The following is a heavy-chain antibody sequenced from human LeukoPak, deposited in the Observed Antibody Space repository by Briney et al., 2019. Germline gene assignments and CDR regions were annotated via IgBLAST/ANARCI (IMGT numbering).Heavy chain of an antibody. D-gene: IGHD2-15*01. CDR1: GYTFTSYY. J-gene: IGHJ5*02. CDR2: INPSGGST. V-gene: IGHV1-46*01. Sequence: GASVTVSCKASGYTFTSYYMHWVRQAPGQGLEWMGIINPSGGSTSYAQKFQGRVTMTRDTSTSTVYMELSSLRSEDTAVYYCARGPKATPIGRCSGGSCYFSNWFDPWGQGTLVTVSS. CDR3: ARGPKATPIGRCSGGSCYFSNWFDP.